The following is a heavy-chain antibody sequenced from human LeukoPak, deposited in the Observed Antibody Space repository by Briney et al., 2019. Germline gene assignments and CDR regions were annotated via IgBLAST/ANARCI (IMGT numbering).Heavy chain of an antibody. V-gene: IGHV4-34*01. CDR2: INHSGYT. CDR1: GVSFDDYY. D-gene: IGHD4-17*01. Sequence: SETLSLTFAVSGVSFDDYYWAWVRQTPGKGLEWIGEINHSGYTNDSPSLKSRVTLSIDTSKKQFSLNLRSVTVADAGIYYCTRMTTGHDYWGQGTLVTVSS. J-gene: IGHJ4*02. CDR3: TRMTTGHDY.